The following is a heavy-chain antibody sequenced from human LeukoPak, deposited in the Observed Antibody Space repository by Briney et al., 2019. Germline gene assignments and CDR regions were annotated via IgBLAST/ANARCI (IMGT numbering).Heavy chain of an antibody. Sequence: PGGSLRLSCAASGFNINSNGMSWVRQAPGKGLEWVSGISGTGRTTYYADSVMGRFTISRDNSKNTLYLQMHSLRAEDTAVYYCAKDGIPYKDSSGYDHYFDLWGRGTLVSVSS. CDR1: GFNINSNG. J-gene: IGHJ2*01. V-gene: IGHV3-23*01. CDR2: ISGTGRTT. D-gene: IGHD3-22*01. CDR3: AKDGIPYKDSSGYDHYFDL.